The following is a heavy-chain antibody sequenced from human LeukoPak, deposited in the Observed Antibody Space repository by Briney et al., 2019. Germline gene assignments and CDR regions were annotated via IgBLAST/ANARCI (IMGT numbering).Heavy chain of an antibody. V-gene: IGHV3-33*01. J-gene: IGHJ4*02. CDR3: ARASYYDFWSGYEYDY. D-gene: IGHD3-3*01. CDR1: GFTFSNYG. CDR2: IYSDGSKT. Sequence: PGGSLRLSCAASGFTFSNYGMHWVRQAPGKGLEWVAVIYSDGSKTYYADSVKGRFTVARDNSRKMVYLQMNTLRAEDTAVYYCARASYYDFWSGYEYDYWGQGTLVTVSS.